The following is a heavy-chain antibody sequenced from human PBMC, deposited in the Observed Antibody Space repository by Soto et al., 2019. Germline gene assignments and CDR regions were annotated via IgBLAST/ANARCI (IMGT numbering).Heavy chain of an antibody. CDR1: GVSISSYY. J-gene: IGHJ5*02. Sequence: SETLSLTCTVSGVSISSYYWSWIRQPPGKGLEWIGYIYYSGSTNYNPSLKSRVTISVDTSKNQFSLKLSSVTAADTAVYYCARRYCSSTSCYLRNWFDPWGQGTLVTVSS. CDR2: IYYSGST. V-gene: IGHV4-59*01. D-gene: IGHD2-2*01. CDR3: ARRYCSSTSCYLRNWFDP.